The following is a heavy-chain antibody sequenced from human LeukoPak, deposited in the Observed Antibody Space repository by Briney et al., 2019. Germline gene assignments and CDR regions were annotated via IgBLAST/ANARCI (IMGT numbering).Heavy chain of an antibody. CDR2: IYSPGT. J-gene: IGHJ3*02. D-gene: IGHD3-22*01. CDR1: AGSISSGDYY. Sequence: SQTLSLTCTVSAGSISSGDYYWSWARQPAGKGLEWIGRIYSPGTNYNYNPSLKSRVTISIDTSKNQFSLRLTSVTAADTAVYYCVRGIGTSYDSSRDAFDIWGQGTMVSVSS. CDR3: VRGIGTSYDSSRDAFDI. V-gene: IGHV4-61*02.